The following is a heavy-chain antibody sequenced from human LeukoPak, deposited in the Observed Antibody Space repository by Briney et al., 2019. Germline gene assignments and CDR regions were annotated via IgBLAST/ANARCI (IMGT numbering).Heavy chain of an antibody. CDR3: ARDYRPMITFGGVIVRSGSFDY. CDR2: NYYSGST. V-gene: IGHV4-39*07. Sequence: SETLSLTCTVSGGSISSSSYYWGWIRQPPGKGLEWIGSNYYSGSTYYNPSLKSRVNISVHTSKNQLSLKLSSVTAADTAVYYCARDYRPMITFGGVIVRSGSFDYWGQGTLVTVSS. D-gene: IGHD3-16*02. CDR1: GGSISSSSYY. J-gene: IGHJ4*02.